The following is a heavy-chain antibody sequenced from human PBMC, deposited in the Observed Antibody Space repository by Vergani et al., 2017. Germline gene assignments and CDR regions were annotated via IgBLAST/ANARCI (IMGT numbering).Heavy chain of an antibody. CDR3: ARDRSIAAAGSDYYYGMDV. CDR2: IYYSGST. V-gene: IGHV4-39*07. CDR1: GGSISSSSYY. J-gene: IGHJ6*02. Sequence: QLQLQESGPGLVKPSETLSLTCTVSGGSISSSSYYWGWIRQPPGKGLEWIGSIYYSGSTYYNPSLKSRVTISVDTSKNQFSLKLSSVTAADTAVYYCARDRSIAAAGSDYYYGMDVWGQGTTVAVSS. D-gene: IGHD6-13*01.